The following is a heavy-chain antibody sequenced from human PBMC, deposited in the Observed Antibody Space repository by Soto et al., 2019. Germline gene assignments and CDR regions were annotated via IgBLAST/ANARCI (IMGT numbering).Heavy chain of an antibody. CDR2: IKQDGSEK. Sequence: EVQLVESGGGLVQPGGSLRLSCAASGFTFRSYWMSWVRQAPGKGLEWVANIKQDGSEKYYVDSVKGRFTISRDNAKNSLYLQMNSLRAEDTAVYYCAREPDSSGYYTWFDPWGQGTLVTVSS. J-gene: IGHJ5*02. V-gene: IGHV3-7*01. CDR3: AREPDSSGYYTWFDP. CDR1: GFTFRSYW. D-gene: IGHD3-22*01.